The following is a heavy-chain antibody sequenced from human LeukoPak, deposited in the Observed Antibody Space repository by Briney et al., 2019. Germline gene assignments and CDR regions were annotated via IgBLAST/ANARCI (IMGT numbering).Heavy chain of an antibody. CDR3: ARTSWGRAAAGDY. CDR1: GFTFSSYW. V-gene: IGHV3-7*01. Sequence: GGSLRLSCAGSGFTFSSYWMTWVRQALGKGLEWVANIKQDGSEKYYVDSVKGRFTISRDNAKNSLYLQMSSLRAEDTAVYYCARTSWGRAAAGDYWGQGTLVTVSS. CDR2: IKQDGSEK. D-gene: IGHD6-13*01. J-gene: IGHJ4*02.